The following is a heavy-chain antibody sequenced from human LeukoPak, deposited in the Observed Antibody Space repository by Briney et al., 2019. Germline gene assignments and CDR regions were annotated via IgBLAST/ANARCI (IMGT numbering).Heavy chain of an antibody. D-gene: IGHD4-23*01. CDR2: IYTSGSS. CDR1: GGSISSGSYY. J-gene: IGHJ4*02. CDR3: ARIGGHGGYVDH. Sequence: PSETLSLTCTVSGGSISSGSYYWSWIRQPAGKGLEWIGRIYTSGSSNCNPSLKSRVTISLDTSKNQVSLKLSSVTAADTAVYHCARIGGHGGYVDHWGQGILVTVSS. V-gene: IGHV4-61*02.